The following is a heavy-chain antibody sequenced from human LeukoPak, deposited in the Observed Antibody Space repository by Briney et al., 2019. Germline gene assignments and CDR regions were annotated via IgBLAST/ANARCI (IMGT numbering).Heavy chain of an antibody. V-gene: IGHV4-31*03. D-gene: IGHD3-22*01. CDR3: GREARYYSDSGESYVRAFDV. CDR1: GASLSGGGHY. J-gene: IGHJ3*01. CDR2: IYFRGST. Sequence: SQTLSLTCTVSGASLSGGGHYWSWARHHAKKGLELISFIYFRGSTSYNPPLSRRLTVSLDTSKHQLSLKLTSVTAADPAVYYGGREARYYSDSGESYVRAFDVWGQGTVVTVSS.